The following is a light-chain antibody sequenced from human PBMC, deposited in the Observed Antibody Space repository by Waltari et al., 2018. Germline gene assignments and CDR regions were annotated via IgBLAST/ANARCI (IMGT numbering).Light chain of an antibody. Sequence: QSALTQPASVSGSPGQSITISCSGTSRDFGANRYVACYQQHPGKAPKLMIYEVSNRPSGVSNRFSGSKSGNTASLTISGLQAEDEADYYCSSYTTSTSYVVFGGGTKLTVL. V-gene: IGLV2-14*01. CDR1: SRDFGANRY. J-gene: IGLJ2*01. CDR2: EVS. CDR3: SSYTTSTSYVV.